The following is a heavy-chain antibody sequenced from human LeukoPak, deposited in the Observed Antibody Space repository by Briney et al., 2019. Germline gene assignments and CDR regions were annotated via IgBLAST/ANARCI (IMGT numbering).Heavy chain of an antibody. CDR2: FYPGESDT. CDR3: ARLLVRGNTEDY. V-gene: IGHV5-51*01. CDR1: GSSSSNTW. J-gene: IGHJ4*02. Sequence: GEPLKISCQASGSSSSNTWIGWLGQLPGKGLGWLGIFYPGESDTRYNPSLQGQVTTSADTSISTAYLQWNTLKASDTTMYYCARLLVRGNTEDYWGQGTLVTVSS. D-gene: IGHD3-10*01.